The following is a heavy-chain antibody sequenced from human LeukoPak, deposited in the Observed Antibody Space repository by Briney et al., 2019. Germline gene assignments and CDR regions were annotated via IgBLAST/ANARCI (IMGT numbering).Heavy chain of an antibody. V-gene: IGHV1-46*01. CDR2: IYSIGGST. CDR1: RFTATTYY. CDR3: LCSGISLASNV. Sequence: ASVKVSCMASRFTATTYYMQGVRQAPGQGLEWMGTIYSIGGSTNYAQNFQGRVTMTRDTSTSTGYMELSNLRSEDTAVYYCLCSGISLASNVWGQGTTVTVSS. D-gene: IGHD2-15*01. J-gene: IGHJ6*02.